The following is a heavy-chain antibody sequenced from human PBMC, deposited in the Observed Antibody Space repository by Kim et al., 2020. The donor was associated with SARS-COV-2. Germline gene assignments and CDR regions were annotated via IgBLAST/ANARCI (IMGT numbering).Heavy chain of an antibody. J-gene: IGHJ4*02. CDR3: ARDLHGSVDY. Sequence: GGSLRLSCAASGFTFSSYAMHWVRQAPGKGLEWVAVISYDGSNKYYADSVKGRFTISRDNSKNTLYLQMNSLRAEDTAVYYCARDLHGSVDYSGQGTLVTVSS. CDR1: GFTFSSYA. V-gene: IGHV3-30-3*01. CDR2: ISYDGSNK. D-gene: IGHD3-10*01.